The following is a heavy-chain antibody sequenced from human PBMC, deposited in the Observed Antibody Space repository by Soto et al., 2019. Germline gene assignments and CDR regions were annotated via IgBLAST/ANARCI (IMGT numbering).Heavy chain of an antibody. CDR2: SKNKADSYTT. D-gene: IGHD3-16*01. CDR1: GFTFSDHY. J-gene: IGHJ4*02. V-gene: IGHV3-72*01. CDR3: ARGWGRWPHEKPGDF. Sequence: EVQLVESGGGLVQPGGSLRLSCAASGFTFSDHYMDWVRQAPGKGLEWVGRSKNKADSYTTEYAASVKGRFTISRDGSKNSLFLQMNSLKTEDTAVYYCARGWGRWPHEKPGDFWGQGTLVTVSS.